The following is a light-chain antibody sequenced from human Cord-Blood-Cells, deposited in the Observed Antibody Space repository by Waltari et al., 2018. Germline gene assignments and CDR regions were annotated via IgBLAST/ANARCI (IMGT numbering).Light chain of an antibody. CDR2: AAS. CDR1: QSISSY. CDR3: QQSYSTPYT. Sequence: DIQMTQSPSSLSASVGDRVTITCRASQSISSYLNWYQQKPGKAPKLLIYAASSFQSGVPSRFSSSRAGTDFTLTISSLQPEDFATYYCQQSYSTPYTFGQGTKLEIK. J-gene: IGKJ2*01. V-gene: IGKV1-39*01.